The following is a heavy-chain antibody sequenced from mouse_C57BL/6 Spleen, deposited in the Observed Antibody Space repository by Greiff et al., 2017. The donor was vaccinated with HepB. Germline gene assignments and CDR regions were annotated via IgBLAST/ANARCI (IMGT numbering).Heavy chain of an antibody. CDR2: IYPGSGNT. CDR3: ARKGYYGSSVYFDY. D-gene: IGHD1-1*01. J-gene: IGHJ2*01. CDR1: GYTFTDYY. V-gene: IGHV1-76*01. Sequence: VQLQQSGAELVRPGASVKLSCKASGYTFTDYYINWVKQRPGQGLEWIARIYPGSGNTYYNEKFKGKATLTAEKSSSTAYMQLSSLTSEDSAVYFCARKGYYGSSVYFDYWGQGTTLTVSS.